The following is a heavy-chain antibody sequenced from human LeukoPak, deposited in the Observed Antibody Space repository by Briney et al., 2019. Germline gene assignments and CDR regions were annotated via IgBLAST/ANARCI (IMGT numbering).Heavy chain of an antibody. J-gene: IGHJ4*02. CDR1: GGCISSGDYY. CDR2: IYYSGST. D-gene: IGHD3-10*01. CDR3: ARGRRFGELLPQVPYYFDY. Sequence: SQTLLLTCTVSGGCISSGDYYRSWMRQPPGKGLEWIGYIYYSGSTYYNPSLKSRVTISVDTSKNQFSLKLSSVTAADTAVYYCARGRRFGELLPQVPYYFDYWGQGTLVTVSS. V-gene: IGHV4-30-4*01.